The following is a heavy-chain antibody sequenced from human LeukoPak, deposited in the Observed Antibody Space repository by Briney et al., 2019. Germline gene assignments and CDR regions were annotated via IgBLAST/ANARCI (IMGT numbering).Heavy chain of an antibody. V-gene: IGHV4-4*02. D-gene: IGHD3-22*01. J-gene: IGHJ4*02. CDR1: GGSISSSNW. CDR3: ARSGHYDSRGLFDY. Sequence: PSETLSLTCAVSGGSISSSNWWTWVRQPPGKGLEWIGEISHSGSTNYNPSLKSRVTISVDKSKNQFSLKLSSVTAADTAVYYCARSGHYDSRGLFDYWGQGTLVTVSS. CDR2: ISHSGST.